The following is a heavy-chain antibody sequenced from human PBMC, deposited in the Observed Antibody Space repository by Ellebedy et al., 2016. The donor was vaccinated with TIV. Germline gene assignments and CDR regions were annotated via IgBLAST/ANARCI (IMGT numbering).Heavy chain of an antibody. CDR2: IKQYGSEK. D-gene: IGHD3-9*01. J-gene: IGHJ6*02. CDR1: GFTFSDYW. Sequence: GESLKISXAASGFTFSDYWMSWVRQAPGKGLEWVANIKQYGSEKYYVDSVKGRFTISRDNAKNTLYLQMNSLRDEDTAVYYCVKDERDYDLLTGTSGGLFGMDVWGQGTTVTVSS. V-gene: IGHV3-7*01. CDR3: VKDERDYDLLTGTSGGLFGMDV.